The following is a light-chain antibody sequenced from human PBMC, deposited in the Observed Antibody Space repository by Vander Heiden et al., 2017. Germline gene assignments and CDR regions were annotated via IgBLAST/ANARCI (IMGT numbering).Light chain of an antibody. CDR1: TGAVTSGHY. V-gene: IGLV7-46*01. CDR2: DTS. J-gene: IGLJ3*02. CDR3: LLSYSGAWV. Sequence: AVVTQEPSLTVSPGGSVTPTCGSSTGAVTSGHYPYWFQQKPGQARRTLIYDTSNKHSWTPARFSGSLLGGKAALTLSGAQPEDEDEYYCLLSYSGAWVFGGGTKLTVL.